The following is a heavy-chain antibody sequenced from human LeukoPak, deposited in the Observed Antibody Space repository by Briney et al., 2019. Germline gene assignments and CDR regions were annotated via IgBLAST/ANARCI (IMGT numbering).Heavy chain of an antibody. CDR1: GFTFSSHS. V-gene: IGHV3-21*01. Sequence: GGSLRLSCAASGFTFSSHSMNWVRQAPGKGLEWVSSISASDSYIYYADSVKGRFTISRDNAKNSLYLQMNSLRAEDTAVYYCARARAGYCDSTGCYGFDYWGQGTLVTVSS. D-gene: IGHD2-2*01. CDR3: ARARAGYCDSTGCYGFDY. J-gene: IGHJ4*02. CDR2: ISASDSYI.